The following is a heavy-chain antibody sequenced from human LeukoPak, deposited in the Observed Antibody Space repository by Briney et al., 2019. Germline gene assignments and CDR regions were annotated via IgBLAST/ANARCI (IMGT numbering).Heavy chain of an antibody. D-gene: IGHD3-3*01. CDR1: GYTFTSYY. CDR3: ARDGPRLDYDFRSGYYGDY. Sequence: ASVKVSCKASGYTFTSYYMHWVRQAPGQGLEWMGIINPSGGSTSYAQKFQGRVTMTRDTSTTTVYMELSSLISEDTAVYYCARDGPRLDYDFRSGYYGDYWGQGSLATVSS. J-gene: IGHJ4*02. V-gene: IGHV1-46*01. CDR2: INPSGGST.